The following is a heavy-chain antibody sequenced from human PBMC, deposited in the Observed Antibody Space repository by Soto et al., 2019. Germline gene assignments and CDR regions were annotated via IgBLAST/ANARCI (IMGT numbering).Heavy chain of an antibody. V-gene: IGHV3-53*04. J-gene: IGHJ4*02. Sequence: GGSLRLSCAASGFTVSSNYMSWVRQAPGKGLEWVSVIYSGGSTYYADSVKGRFTISRHNSKNTLYLQMNSLRAEDTAVYYCARGSDYYGSGSYYTSEYWGQGTLVTVSS. D-gene: IGHD3-10*01. CDR1: GFTVSSNY. CDR3: ARGSDYYGSGSYYTSEY. CDR2: IYSGGST.